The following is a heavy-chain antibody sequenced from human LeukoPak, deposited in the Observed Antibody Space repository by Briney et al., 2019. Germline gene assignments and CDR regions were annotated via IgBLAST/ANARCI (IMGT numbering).Heavy chain of an antibody. D-gene: IGHD5-24*01. CDR1: GGSISSGGYY. Sequence: PSQTLSLTCTVSGGSISSGGYYWSWIRQHPGKGLEWIGYIYYSGSTNYNPSLKSRVTISVDTSKNQFSLKLSSVTAADTAVYYCARLQSRDGLNYWGQGTLVTVSS. J-gene: IGHJ4*02. CDR2: IYYSGST. CDR3: ARLQSRDGLNY. V-gene: IGHV4-61*08.